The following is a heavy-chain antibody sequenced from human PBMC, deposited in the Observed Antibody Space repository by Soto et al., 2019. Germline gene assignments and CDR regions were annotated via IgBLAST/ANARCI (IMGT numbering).Heavy chain of an antibody. CDR3: ARDSYSSSPHTQHPFDY. CDR2: ISAYNGNT. D-gene: IGHD6-6*01. J-gene: IGHJ4*02. V-gene: IGHV1-18*01. Sequence: QVQLVQSGAEVKKPGASVKVSCKASGYTFTSYGISWVRQAPGQGLEWMGWISAYNGNTNYAQKLKGRVTMTTDTSTSTAYMELRRLRSDDTAVYYCARDSYSSSPHTQHPFDYWGKGTLVTVSS. CDR1: GYTFTSYG.